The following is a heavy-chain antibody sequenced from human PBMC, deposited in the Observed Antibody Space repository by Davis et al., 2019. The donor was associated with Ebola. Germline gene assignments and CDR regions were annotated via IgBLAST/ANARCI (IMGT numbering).Heavy chain of an antibody. J-gene: IGHJ2*01. CDR1: GFTFRSYW. V-gene: IGHV3-7*01. CDR3: ARDEAIAVAGSPNWYFDL. CDR2: IKQDGGEK. D-gene: IGHD6-19*01. Sequence: GESLKISCAASGFTFRSYWMHWVRQAPGKGPEWVAIIKQDGGEKYYVDSVKGRFTISRDNAKNSLFLQMNSLRAEDTAVYYCARDEAIAVAGSPNWYFDLWGRGTLVPVSS.